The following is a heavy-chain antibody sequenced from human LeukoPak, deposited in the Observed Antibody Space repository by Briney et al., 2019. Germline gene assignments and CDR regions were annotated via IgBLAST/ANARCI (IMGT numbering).Heavy chain of an antibody. Sequence: GASVKVSCKTSGYTFIIYAMNWVRQAPGQGLEWMGWINTNTGNPTYAQGFTGRYVFSLDTSVSTAYLQISGLKADDTAVYYCGRDPKLGIRGYTYGYIDYWGQGTLVTVSS. CDR1: GYTFIIYA. CDR2: INTNTGNP. J-gene: IGHJ4*02. V-gene: IGHV7-4-1*02. CDR3: GRDPKLGIRGYTYGYIDY. D-gene: IGHD5-18*01.